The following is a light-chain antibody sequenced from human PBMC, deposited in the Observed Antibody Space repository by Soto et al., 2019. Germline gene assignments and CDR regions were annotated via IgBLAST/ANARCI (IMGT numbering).Light chain of an antibody. J-gene: IGKJ3*01. Sequence: EIVLTQSPGTLSLSPGERSTLSFSSSQSVSSSYLAWYQQKPGQAPRLLIYGASSRATGIPDRFSGSGSGTDFTLTISRLEPEDFAVYYCQQYGSSSFTFGPGTKVDIK. V-gene: IGKV3-20*01. CDR2: GAS. CDR3: QQYGSSSFT. CDR1: QSVSSSY.